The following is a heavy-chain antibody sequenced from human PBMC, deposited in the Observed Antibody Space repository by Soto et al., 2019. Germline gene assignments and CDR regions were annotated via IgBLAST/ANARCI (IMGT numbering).Heavy chain of an antibody. D-gene: IGHD6-6*01. V-gene: IGHV3-48*04. Sequence: GGSLRLSCAASGFTFSSYSMNWVRQAPGKGLEWVSYISSSSSTIYYTDSVKGRFTISRDNAKNSLYLQMNSLRAEDTAVYYCARAGAARGGWFDPWGQGTLVTVSS. CDR2: ISSSSSTI. J-gene: IGHJ5*02. CDR3: ARAGAARGGWFDP. CDR1: GFTFSSYS.